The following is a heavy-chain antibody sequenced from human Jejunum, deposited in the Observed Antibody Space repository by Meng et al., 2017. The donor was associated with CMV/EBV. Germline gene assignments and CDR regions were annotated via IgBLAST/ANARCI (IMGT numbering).Heavy chain of an antibody. D-gene: IGHD2/OR15-2a*01. CDR2: INPNSGDT. J-gene: IGHJ4*02. V-gene: IGHV1-2*02. Sequence: IHWVRQAPGQGLEWMGWINPNSGDTNYAQKFQGRVTMTRDTSISTAYMELSRLRSDDTAVYYCAKVKSTYHYDSTTYYPNPLFDYWGQGTLVTVSS. CDR3: AKVKSTYHYDSTTYYPNPLFDY.